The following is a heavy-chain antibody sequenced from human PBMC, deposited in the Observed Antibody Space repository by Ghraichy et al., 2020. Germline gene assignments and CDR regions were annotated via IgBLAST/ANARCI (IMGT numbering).Heavy chain of an antibody. J-gene: IGHJ6*02. CDR3: ARGRRGYSGYDFWENYYYYYGMDV. D-gene: IGHD5-12*01. CDR2: IYYSGST. Sequence: SQTLSLTCTVSGGSISSYYWSWIRQPPGKGLEWIGYIYYSGSTNYNPSLKSRVTISVDTSKNQFSLKLSSVTAADTAVYYCARGRRGYSGYDFWENYYYYYGMDVWGQGTTVTVSS. CDR1: GGSISSYY. V-gene: IGHV4-59*01.